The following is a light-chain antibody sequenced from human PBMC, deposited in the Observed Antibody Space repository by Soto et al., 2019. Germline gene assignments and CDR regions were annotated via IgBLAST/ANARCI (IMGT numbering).Light chain of an antibody. Sequence: QSALTQHPSAAGSPGQSVTISCTGTSSDVGGYNFVSWYQQHPGKAPKVVIYEVTKRPSGVPDRFSGSKSGNTASLTVSWLHAEDEADYYCSSYSNGDNYVFGSVTKVTV. V-gene: IGLV2-8*01. J-gene: IGLJ1*01. CDR3: SSYSNGDNYV. CDR1: SSDVGGYNF. CDR2: EVT.